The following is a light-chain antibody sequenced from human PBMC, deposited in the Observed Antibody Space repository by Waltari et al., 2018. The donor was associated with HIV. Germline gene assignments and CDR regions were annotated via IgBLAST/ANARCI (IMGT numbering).Light chain of an antibody. V-gene: IGLV1-40*01. CDR1: SSNIGAGFD. CDR2: SNS. CDR3: QSYDSSLSAL. J-gene: IGLJ2*01. Sequence: HSVLTQPPSVSGAPGQRVTISCTGSSSNIGAGFDVHWYQHLPGTAPKLHIYSNSNRPSGVPDRFSGSKSGTSASLAITGLQAEDEADYYCQSYDSSLSALFGGGTKLTVL.